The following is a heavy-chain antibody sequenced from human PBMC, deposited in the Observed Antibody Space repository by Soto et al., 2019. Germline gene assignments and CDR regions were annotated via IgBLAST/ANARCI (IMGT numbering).Heavy chain of an antibody. CDR1: GFTFSSYA. CDR2: ISSNGGST. CDR3: VKRYCSGGSCYSFDY. V-gene: IGHV3-64D*06. D-gene: IGHD2-15*01. J-gene: IGHJ4*02. Sequence: AXGSLRLSCSASGFTFSSYAMHWVRQAPRKGLEYVSAISSNGGSTYYADSVKGRFTISRDNSKNTLYLQMSSLRAEDTAVYYCVKRYCSGGSCYSFDYWGQGTLVTVSS.